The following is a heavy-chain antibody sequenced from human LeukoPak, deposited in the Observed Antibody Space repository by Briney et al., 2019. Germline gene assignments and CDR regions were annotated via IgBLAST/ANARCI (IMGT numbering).Heavy chain of an antibody. V-gene: IGHV1-46*01. CDR2: INPSGGST. J-gene: IGHJ5*01. D-gene: IGHD3-22*01. CDR3: ARPYYYDSSGYLNWGRNWFDS. Sequence: ASVTVSCKASGYSFTSYHIHWVRQAPGQGLEWMGIINPSGGSTSYAQKFQGRVTMTRDTSTSTVYMELSSLRSEDAAVYYCARPYYYDSSGYLNWGRNWFDSWGQGTLVTVSS. CDR1: GYSFTSYH.